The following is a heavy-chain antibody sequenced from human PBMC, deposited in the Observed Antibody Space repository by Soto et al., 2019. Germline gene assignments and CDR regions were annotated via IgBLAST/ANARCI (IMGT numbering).Heavy chain of an antibody. D-gene: IGHD2-15*01. J-gene: IGHJ6*02. CDR1: GFTFSSYG. CDR3: AKGGAYCSGGSCYSHYGMDV. CDR2: ISYDGSNK. Sequence: QVQLVESGGGVVQPGRSLRLSCAASGFTFSSYGMHWVRQAPGKGLEWVAVISYDGSNKYYADSVKGRFTISRDNSKNTLYLQMNSLSAEDTAVYYCAKGGAYCSGGSCYSHYGMDVWGQGTTVTVSS. V-gene: IGHV3-30*18.